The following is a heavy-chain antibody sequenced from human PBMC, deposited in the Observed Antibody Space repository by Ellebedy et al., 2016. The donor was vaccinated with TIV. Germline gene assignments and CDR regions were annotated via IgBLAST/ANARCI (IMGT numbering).Heavy chain of an antibody. CDR2: INPNSGGT. D-gene: IGHD1-7*01. J-gene: IGHJ3*02. CDR3: ARDPGNWNYLKDAFDI. V-gene: IGHV1-2*02. Sequence: ASVKVSXXASGYTFTGYYMHWVRQAPGQGLEWMGWINPNSGGTNYAQKFQGRVTMTRDTSISTAYMELSRLRSDDTAVYYCARDPGNWNYLKDAFDIWGQGTMVTVSS. CDR1: GYTFTGYY.